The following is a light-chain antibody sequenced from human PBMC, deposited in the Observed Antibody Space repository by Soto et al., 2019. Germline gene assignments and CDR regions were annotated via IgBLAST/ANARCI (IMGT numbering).Light chain of an antibody. V-gene: IGLV2-14*02. Sequence: QSALTQPASVSGSPGQSITISCTGTSSDVGSYNLVPWYQQHPGKAPKLMIYEGSKRPSGVSNRFSGSKSGNTASLTISGLQAEDEADYYCSSYASSTTPYVFGTGTKVTVL. CDR3: SSYASSTTPYV. J-gene: IGLJ1*01. CDR1: SSDVGSYNL. CDR2: EGS.